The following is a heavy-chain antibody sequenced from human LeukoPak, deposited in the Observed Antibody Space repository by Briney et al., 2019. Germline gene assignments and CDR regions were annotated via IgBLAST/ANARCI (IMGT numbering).Heavy chain of an antibody. CDR1: GGTFSSYA. D-gene: IGHD3-9*01. V-gene: IGHV1-69*06. J-gene: IGHJ4*02. CDR2: IIPIFGTA. Sequence: SVKVSCKASGGTFSSYAISWVRQAPGQGLEWMGGIIPIFGTANYAQKFQGRVTITADKSTSTAYMELSSLRSEDTAVYYCAKTPDILTGYSFDYWGQGTLVTVSS. CDR3: AKTPDILTGYSFDY.